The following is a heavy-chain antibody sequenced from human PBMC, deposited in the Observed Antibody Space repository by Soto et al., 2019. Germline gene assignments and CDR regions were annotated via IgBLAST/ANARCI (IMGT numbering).Heavy chain of an antibody. CDR3: ARERNYDSSGYSYYYGMDV. CDR2: IYFSGST. CDR1: GGSFSGYY. Sequence: SETLSLTCAVYGGSFSGYYWSWIRQHPGKGLEWIWYIYFSGSTYYNPSLKSRVTISVDTSKNQFSLKLSSVTAADTAVYYCARERNYDSSGYSYYYGMDVWGQGTTVTVSS. V-gene: IGHV4-31*11. J-gene: IGHJ6*02. D-gene: IGHD3-22*01.